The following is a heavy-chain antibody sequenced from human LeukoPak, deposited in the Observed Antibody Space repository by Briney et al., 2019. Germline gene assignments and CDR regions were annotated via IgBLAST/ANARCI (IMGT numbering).Heavy chain of an antibody. CDR1: RFTFTNAW. J-gene: IGHJ4*02. D-gene: IGHD4-17*01. CDR3: TTANYGAYDY. V-gene: IGHV3-15*01. CDR2: IKSRTDGGTI. Sequence: PGGPLSLFCAASRFTFTNAWMTWVRQAPGKGLEWVGQIKSRTDGGTIDYAAPVKGRFTISRDDSRHTLYLLMNSLKTEDTAVYYCTTANYGAYDYWGQGTLVTVSS.